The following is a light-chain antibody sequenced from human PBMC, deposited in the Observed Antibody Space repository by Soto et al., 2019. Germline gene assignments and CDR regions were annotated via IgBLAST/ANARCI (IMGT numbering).Light chain of an antibody. CDR1: SSDVGSYNL. CDR2: EGS. V-gene: IGLV2-23*01. Sequence: HSALTQPASVSGSPGQSITISCTGTSSDVGSYNLVSWYQQHPGKAPKLMIYEGSKRTSGVSNRFSGSKSGNTASLTSSGLQAEDEADYYCCSYAGSSTYVVFGGGTKVTVL. J-gene: IGLJ2*01. CDR3: CSYAGSSTYVV.